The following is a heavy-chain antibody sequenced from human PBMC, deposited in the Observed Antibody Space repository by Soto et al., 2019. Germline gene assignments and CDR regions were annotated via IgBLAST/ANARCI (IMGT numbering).Heavy chain of an antibody. CDR2: SSGSGDSA. V-gene: IGHV3-23*01. CDR3: AGRSSGNYYDY. CDR1: GFTFSSFA. Sequence: EVPLLESGGGLVQPGGSLRLSCAASGFTFSSFAMRWVRQAPGKGLEWVSSSSGSGDSAYYADSVKGRFTISRDNSKNTLYLQMNSVSAEDTAVYYGAGRSSGNYYDYWGEGTLVTVSS. D-gene: IGHD6-19*01. J-gene: IGHJ4*02.